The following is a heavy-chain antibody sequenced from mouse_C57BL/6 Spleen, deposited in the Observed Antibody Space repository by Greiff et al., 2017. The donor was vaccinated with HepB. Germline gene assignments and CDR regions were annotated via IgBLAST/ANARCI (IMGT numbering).Heavy chain of an antibody. CDR2: IHPNSGST. J-gene: IGHJ1*03. D-gene: IGHD4-1*01. CDR3: ARPRLAGTVDWYFDV. V-gene: IGHV1-64*01. Sequence: QVQLQQSGAELVKPGASVKLSCKASGYTFTSYWMHWVKQRPGQGLEWIGMIHPNSGSTNYNEKFKSKATLTVDKSSGTAYMQLSSLTSEDSAVYYCARPRLAGTVDWYFDVWGTGTTVTVSS. CDR1: GYTFTSYW.